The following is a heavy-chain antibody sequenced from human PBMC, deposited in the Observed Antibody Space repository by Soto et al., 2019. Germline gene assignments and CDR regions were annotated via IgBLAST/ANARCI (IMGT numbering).Heavy chain of an antibody. CDR1: GFTFSNYA. D-gene: IGHD3-9*01. CDR3: ANSQVGYFDWGDAFDI. Sequence: EVQLLESGGGLVQPGGSLRLSCAASGFTFSNYAMSWVRQAPGEGLEWVSAITGSGGSTDYADSVKGRFTVSRNNSRNTLYLQMNSLRAEDTAVYSCANSQVGYFDWGDAFDIWGQGTMVTVSS. CDR2: ITGSGGST. V-gene: IGHV3-23*01. J-gene: IGHJ3*02.